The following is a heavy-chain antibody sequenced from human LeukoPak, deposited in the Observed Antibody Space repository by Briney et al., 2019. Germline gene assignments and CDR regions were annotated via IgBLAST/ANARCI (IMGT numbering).Heavy chain of an antibody. Sequence: GGSLRLSCATSGFSVSNNYMSWVRQAPGKGLEWVSVIYSGGSTFYADSVKGRFTISRDNSKNTLYLQMNSLRAEDTAVYYCASDSYSPEYFQHWGQGTLVTVSS. CDR3: ASDSYSPEYFQH. J-gene: IGHJ1*01. D-gene: IGHD2-15*01. CDR2: IYSGGST. V-gene: IGHV3-66*01. CDR1: GFSVSNNY.